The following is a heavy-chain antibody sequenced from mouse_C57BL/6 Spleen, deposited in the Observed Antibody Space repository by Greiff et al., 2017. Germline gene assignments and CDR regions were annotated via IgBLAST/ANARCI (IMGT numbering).Heavy chain of an antibody. J-gene: IGHJ1*03. D-gene: IGHD1-1*01. CDR2: INPNNGGT. Sequence: EVQLQQSGPELVKPGASVKISCKASGYTFTDYYMNWVKQSHGKSLEWIGDINPNNGGTSYNQKFKGKATLTVDKSSSTAYMELRSLTSEDSAVYYCARQYYGSPWYFDVWGTGTTVTVSS. V-gene: IGHV1-26*01. CDR3: ARQYYGSPWYFDV. CDR1: GYTFTDYY.